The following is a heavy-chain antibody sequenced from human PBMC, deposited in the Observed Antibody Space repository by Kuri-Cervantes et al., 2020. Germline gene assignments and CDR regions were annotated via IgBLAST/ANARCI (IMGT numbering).Heavy chain of an antibody. CDR3: ARGRYSSSLAPAEYFQD. V-gene: IGHV3-30-3*01. CDR2: LSYDAGDK. J-gene: IGHJ1*01. CDR1: GFTFGYYA. D-gene: IGHD6-13*01. Sequence: GESLKISCAASGFTFGYYAMHWVRQAPGKGLEWVAVLSYDAGDKYYTDSVKGRFTISRDNSKSSLYLQMNSLRAEDTAVYYCARGRYSSSLAPAEYFQDWGQGTLVTVSS.